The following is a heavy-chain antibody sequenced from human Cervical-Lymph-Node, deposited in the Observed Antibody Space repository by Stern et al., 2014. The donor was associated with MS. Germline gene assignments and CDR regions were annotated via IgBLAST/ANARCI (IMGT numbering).Heavy chain of an antibody. J-gene: IGHJ4*02. CDR1: GFTFSTYA. D-gene: IGHD6-19*01. Sequence: VQLVESGGGVVQPGRSLSLSCVVSGFTFSTYAMHWVRQAPGKGLEWVAFVSYDGTKSNSTDSVKARFTISRDNPKNTLYLHMNSLRDEDTAVYFCARGGRGSGLEYWGQGALVTVSS. CDR3: ARGGRGSGLEY. V-gene: IGHV3-30-3*01. CDR2: VSYDGTKS.